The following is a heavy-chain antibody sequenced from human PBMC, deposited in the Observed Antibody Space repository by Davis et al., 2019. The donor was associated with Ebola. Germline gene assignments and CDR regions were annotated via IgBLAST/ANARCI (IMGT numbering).Heavy chain of an antibody. CDR1: GFTFTTEG. CDR2: VSYDGRNK. V-gene: IGHV3-30*18. J-gene: IGHJ4*02. D-gene: IGHD4-17*01. Sequence: GESLKISCAASGFTFTTEGMHWARQAPGKGLDLLAVVSYDGRNKYYADSVKGRFTISRDNSKNTVSLQMNSLRPEDTAVYYCAKIAVTTVTTDEDYWGQGTLVTVSS. CDR3: AKIAVTTVTTDEDY.